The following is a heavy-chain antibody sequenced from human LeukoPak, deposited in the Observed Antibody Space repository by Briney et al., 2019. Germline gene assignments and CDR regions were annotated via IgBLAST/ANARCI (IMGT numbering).Heavy chain of an antibody. CDR3: ARAGGTTSPIDY. Sequence: QPSETLSLTCTVSGGSISSYYWSWIRQPPGKGLEWIGYVYNIGSTNYNPSLKSRVTISIDTSKKQISLKLSSVTAADTAVYFCARAGGTTSPIDYWGQGTLVTVSS. CDR2: VYNIGST. J-gene: IGHJ4*02. CDR1: GGSISSYY. V-gene: IGHV4-59*01. D-gene: IGHD4-17*01.